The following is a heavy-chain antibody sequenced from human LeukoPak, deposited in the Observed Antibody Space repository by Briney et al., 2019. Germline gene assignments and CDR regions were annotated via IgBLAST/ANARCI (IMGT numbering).Heavy chain of an antibody. CDR2: IKQDGSEK. D-gene: IGHD5-12*01. CDR1: GFTFSNYW. V-gene: IGHV3-7*01. J-gene: IGHJ4*02. Sequence: PGGSLRLSCAASGFTFSNYWMTWVRQAPGKGLEWVAKIKQDGSEKYHVDSVKGRFTISRDNAKNSLYLQMNSLRAEDTAVYYCARPSGYSGYDCDYWGQGTLVTVSS. CDR3: ARPSGYSGYDCDY.